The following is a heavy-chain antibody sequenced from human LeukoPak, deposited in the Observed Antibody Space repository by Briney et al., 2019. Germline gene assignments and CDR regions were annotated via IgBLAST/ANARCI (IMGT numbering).Heavy chain of an antibody. CDR1: GFTFSSYS. Sequence: GQSLRLSCAASGFTFSSYSMNWVRQAPGKGLEWVSSISSSSSYIYYADSGKGRFTISRDNAKNSLYLQMNSLRAEDTAVYYCARDSLLSGYDSTYYFDYWGQGTLVTVSS. CDR3: ARDSLLSGYDSTYYFDY. J-gene: IGHJ4*02. V-gene: IGHV3-21*01. D-gene: IGHD5-12*01. CDR2: ISSSSSYI.